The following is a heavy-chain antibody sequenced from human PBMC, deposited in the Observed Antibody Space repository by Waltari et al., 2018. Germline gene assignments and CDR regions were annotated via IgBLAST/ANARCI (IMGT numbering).Heavy chain of an antibody. CDR3: ARLGYCSSANCFYGMDV. CDR2: IKQDGSQT. V-gene: IGHV3-7*01. CDR1: GFTFSSYW. D-gene: IGHD2-2*01. J-gene: IGHJ6*02. Sequence: EVQVVESGGGLVQPGGSLRLSCAASGFTFSSYWMSWVRQAPGKGLEWLANIKQDGSQTYYVDSVKGRFTISRDNAKNSLCLQMNSLRADDTAVYYCARLGYCSSANCFYGMDVWGQGTTVTVSS.